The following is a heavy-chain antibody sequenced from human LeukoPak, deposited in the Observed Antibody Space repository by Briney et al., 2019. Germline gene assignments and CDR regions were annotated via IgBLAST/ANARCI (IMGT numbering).Heavy chain of an antibody. J-gene: IGHJ3*02. D-gene: IGHD3-22*01. V-gene: IGHV3-21*01. CDR1: GLTFSTYR. Sequence: GGSLRLSCAASGLTFSTYRMNWVREARGKGLEWVSSISSSSSYIYYADSVKGRFTISRDNAKNSLYLQMNSLRAEDTAVYYCARAAEGYYDSSGYYHRGAFDIWGQGTMVTVSS. CDR2: ISSSSSYI. CDR3: ARAAEGYYDSSGYYHRGAFDI.